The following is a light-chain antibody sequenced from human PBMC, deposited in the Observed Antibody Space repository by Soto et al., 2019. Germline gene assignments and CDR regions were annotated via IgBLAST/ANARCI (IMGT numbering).Light chain of an antibody. CDR2: AVN. V-gene: IGLV2-11*01. CDR3: CSYAGSYTWV. CDR1: SSDVGDYNY. J-gene: IGLJ3*02. Sequence: QSALTQPRSVYGSPGQSVTISCTGTSSDVGDYNYVSWYQQHPGKAPKLLIYAVNMRPSGVPDRFSGSKSGNTASLTISGLQAEDEDDYTCCSYAGSYTWVFGGGTKLTVL.